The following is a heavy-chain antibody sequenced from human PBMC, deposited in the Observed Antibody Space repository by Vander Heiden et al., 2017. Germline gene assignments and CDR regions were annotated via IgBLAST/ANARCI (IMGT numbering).Heavy chain of an antibody. V-gene: IGHV1-18*01. J-gene: IGHJ5*02. CDR1: GYTFASYG. D-gene: IGHD6-6*01. Sequence: QVHLVQSGSEVKKPGASVNVYCKASGYTFASYGISWVRQAPGQGLEWMGWISTYNGNTNYAQKFQGRVTMTTDTSTNTAYLEMRSLRSDDTAVYYCARGEGVAFSTSEGWFDPWGQGTLVTVSS. CDR2: ISTYNGNT. CDR3: ARGEGVAFSTSEGWFDP.